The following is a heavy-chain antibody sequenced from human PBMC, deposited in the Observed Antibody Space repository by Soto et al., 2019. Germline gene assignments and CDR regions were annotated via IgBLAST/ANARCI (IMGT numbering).Heavy chain of an antibody. D-gene: IGHD3-22*01. V-gene: IGHV3-23*01. Sequence: XGSLIVSWASSGFTFSSYSMSLVLQALGKGLEWVSAVSGSGGSTYYADSVKGRFTISRDNSKNTLYLQMNSLRAEDTAVYYCAKDRTYYYDSSGYSDYWGQGTLVTVSS. CDR3: AKDRTYYYDSSGYSDY. J-gene: IGHJ4*02. CDR1: GFTFSSYS. CDR2: VSGSGGST.